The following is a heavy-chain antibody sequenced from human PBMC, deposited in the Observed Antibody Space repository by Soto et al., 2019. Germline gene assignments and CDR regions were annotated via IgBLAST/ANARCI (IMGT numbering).Heavy chain of an antibody. J-gene: IGHJ2*01. CDR3: ARDRVTWIRVWYFDL. V-gene: IGHV3-74*01. D-gene: IGHD5-18*01. CDR2: INSDGSST. CDR1: GFTFSSYW. Sequence: EVQRVESGGGLVQPGGSLRLSCAASGFTFSSYWMHWVRQAPGKGLVWVSRINSDGSSTSYADSVKGRFTISRDNAKNTLYLQMNSLRAEDTAVYYCARDRVTWIRVWYFDLWGRGTLVTVSS.